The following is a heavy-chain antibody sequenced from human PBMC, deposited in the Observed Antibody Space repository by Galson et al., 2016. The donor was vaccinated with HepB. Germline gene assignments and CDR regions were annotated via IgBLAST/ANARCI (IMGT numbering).Heavy chain of an antibody. Sequence: SLRLSCAASGFTFSSYAMSWVRQAPGKGLEWVSTVRDSGSRTFCADSVKGRCTISSDNSKNTLYLQMNSLRAEDTAVYYCAKNFRTAPGRGSDYFDYWGQGTLVTVSS. V-gene: IGHV3-23*01. CDR1: GFTFSSYA. CDR2: VRDSGSRT. CDR3: AKNFRTAPGRGSDYFDY. D-gene: IGHD6-13*01. J-gene: IGHJ4*02.